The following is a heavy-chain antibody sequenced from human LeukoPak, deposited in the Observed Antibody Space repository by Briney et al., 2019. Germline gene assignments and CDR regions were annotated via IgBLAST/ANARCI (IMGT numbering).Heavy chain of an antibody. Sequence: PGGSLRLSCAASGFTFGNAWMSWVRQAPGKGLEWVGRIKRKTDGGTPDYGAPVKGRFSISRDDSKNMLYLQMNSLKTEDTAVYYCAKDYLFRYSSSPTYDYWGQGTLVTVSS. V-gene: IGHV3-15*01. D-gene: IGHD6-6*01. J-gene: IGHJ4*02. CDR3: AKDYLFRYSSSPTYDY. CDR2: IKRKTDGGTP. CDR1: GFTFGNAW.